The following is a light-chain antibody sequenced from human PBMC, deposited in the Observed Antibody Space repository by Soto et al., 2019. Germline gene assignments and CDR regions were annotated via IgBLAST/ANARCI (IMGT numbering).Light chain of an antibody. CDR3: SSYTSSNTLLYV. V-gene: IGLV2-14*01. CDR1: RSDVGGYNY. CDR2: EVT. Sequence: QSALTQPASVSGSPGQSITISCTGTRSDVGGYNYVSWYQQYPGKAPKLMIYEVTNRPSGVSNRFSGSKSGNTASPTISGLQAEDEADYYCSSYTSSNTLLYVFGTGTKVTVL. J-gene: IGLJ1*01.